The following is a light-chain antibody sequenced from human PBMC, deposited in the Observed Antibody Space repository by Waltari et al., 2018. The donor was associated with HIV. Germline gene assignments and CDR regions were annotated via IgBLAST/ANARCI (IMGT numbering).Light chain of an antibody. Sequence: DIQLTQSPSSRSASVGDRVTITSRASQAISNYLAWSQQKPGKVPKVLIYGTSSLQSGVPSRFTGSGSGTEFTLTISSLQPEDVATYYCQSYKSAPFPFGGGTRVEIK. CDR1: QAISNY. CDR3: QSYKSAPFP. J-gene: IGKJ4*01. CDR2: GTS. V-gene: IGKV1-27*01.